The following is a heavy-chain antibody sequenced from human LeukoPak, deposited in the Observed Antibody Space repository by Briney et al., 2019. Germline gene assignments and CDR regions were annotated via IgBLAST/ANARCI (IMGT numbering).Heavy chain of an antibody. CDR3: ARAPEALYCSGGSCYSAFDAFDI. D-gene: IGHD2-15*01. J-gene: IGHJ3*02. CDR2: INPRGGST. Sequence: ASVKVSCKASGYTFTSYYMHWVRQAPGQGLEWMGIINPRGGSTSYAQKFQGRVTMTRDTSTSTVYMELSSLRSEDTAVYYCARAPEALYCSGGSCYSAFDAFDIWGQGTMVTVSS. CDR1: GYTFTSYY. V-gene: IGHV1-46*01.